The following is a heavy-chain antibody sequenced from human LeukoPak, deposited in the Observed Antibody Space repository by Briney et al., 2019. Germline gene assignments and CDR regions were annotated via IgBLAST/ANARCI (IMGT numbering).Heavy chain of an antibody. CDR3: ARGSSYSSGWFHFGY. J-gene: IGHJ4*02. CDR2: IYYSGST. CDR1: GGSISSYY. D-gene: IGHD6-19*01. Sequence: SETLSLTCTVSGGSISSYYWSWIRQPPGKGLEWIGYIYYSGSTNYNPSLKSRVTISVDTSKNQFSLKLSSVTAADTAVYYCARGSSYSSGWFHFGYWGQGTLVTVSS. V-gene: IGHV4-59*08.